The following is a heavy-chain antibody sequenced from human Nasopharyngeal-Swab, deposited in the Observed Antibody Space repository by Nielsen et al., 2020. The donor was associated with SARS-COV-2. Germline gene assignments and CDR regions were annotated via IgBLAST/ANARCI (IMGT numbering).Heavy chain of an antibody. CDR1: GGTFSNYA. V-gene: IGHV1-69*06. D-gene: IGHD6-13*01. CDR3: ARAHPGYSSSWYDYYYYYMDV. Sequence: SVKVSCKASGGTFSNYAISWVRQAPGQGLEWMGGIIPIFGTANYAQKFQGRVTITADKSTSTAYMELSSLRSEDTAVYYCARAHPGYSSSWYDYYYYYMDVWGKGTMVTVSS. J-gene: IGHJ6*03. CDR2: IIPIFGTA.